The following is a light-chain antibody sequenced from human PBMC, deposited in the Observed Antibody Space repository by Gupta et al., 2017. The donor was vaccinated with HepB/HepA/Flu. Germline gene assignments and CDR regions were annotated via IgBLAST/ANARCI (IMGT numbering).Light chain of an antibody. V-gene: IGKV1-5*03. CDR3: QEDSSSSWT. CDR1: QRISNL. Sequence: DIQLTQAPSTLSASVGDSVTITCRASQRISNLLPWFQQKPGRAPNLLIYGASNLERGIPSRFSGSGSGTEFTLNISGLQPDDFATYYCQEDSSSSWTFGQGTKVEI. CDR2: GAS. J-gene: IGKJ1*01.